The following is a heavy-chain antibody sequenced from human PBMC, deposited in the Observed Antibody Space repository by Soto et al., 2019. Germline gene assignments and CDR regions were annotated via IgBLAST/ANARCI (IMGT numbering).Heavy chain of an antibody. CDR3: AKAVLRYFDWPRYYYGMDV. Sequence: GGSLRLSCAASGFTFSSYAMSWVRQAPGKGLEWVSAISGSGGSTYYADSVKGRFTISRDNSKNTLYLQMNSLRAEDTAVYYCAKAVLRYFDWPRYYYGMDVWGQATKVTVCS. V-gene: IGHV3-23*01. J-gene: IGHJ6*02. CDR2: ISGSGGST. CDR1: GFTFSSYA. D-gene: IGHD3-9*01.